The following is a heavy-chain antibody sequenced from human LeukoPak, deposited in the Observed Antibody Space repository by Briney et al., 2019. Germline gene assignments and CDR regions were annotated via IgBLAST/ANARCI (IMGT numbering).Heavy chain of an antibody. CDR3: ARVQKIQWLPPNYYGMDV. J-gene: IGHJ6*02. CDR2: MSDDKRAI. Sequence: PGKSLRLSCEASGFTFRDYVIHWVRQAPGKGLEWVAVMSDDKRAILYADSVKGRFTISRDNAKNSLYLQMNSLRAEDTAVYYCARVQKIQWLPPNYYGMDVWGQGTTVTVSS. V-gene: IGHV3-30*04. CDR1: GFTFRDYV. D-gene: IGHD6-19*01.